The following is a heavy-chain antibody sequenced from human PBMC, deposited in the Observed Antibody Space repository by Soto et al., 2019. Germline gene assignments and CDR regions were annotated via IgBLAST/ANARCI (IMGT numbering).Heavy chain of an antibody. J-gene: IGHJ4*02. CDR1: GFTFSSYG. Sequence: QVQLVESGGGVVQPGRSLTLSCAASGFTFSSYGMHWVRQAPGKGLEWVAVISYDGSNKYYADSVKGRFTISRDNSKNTLALQMNSLRQEDTAVYYCAKDMNDEKQLANGGEYWGQGTLVTVSS. CDR3: AKDMNDEKQLANGGEY. D-gene: IGHD6-13*01. V-gene: IGHV3-30*18. CDR2: ISYDGSNK.